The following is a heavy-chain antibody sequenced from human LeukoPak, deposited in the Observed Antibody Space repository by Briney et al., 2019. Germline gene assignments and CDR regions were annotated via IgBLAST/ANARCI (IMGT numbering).Heavy chain of an antibody. CDR1: GFSVNNLY. V-gene: IGHV3-66*01. Sequence: PGGSLRLSCAASGFSVNNLYMSWVRQAPGKGLEWVSVIYSGDRTYYADSVKGRFTISRDTSKNTVYLQMNSLRPEETAVYYCARVGTYGSGSYLSWLDYWGQGTLVTVSS. D-gene: IGHD3-10*01. CDR2: IYSGDRT. J-gene: IGHJ4*02. CDR3: ARVGTYGSGSYLSWLDY.